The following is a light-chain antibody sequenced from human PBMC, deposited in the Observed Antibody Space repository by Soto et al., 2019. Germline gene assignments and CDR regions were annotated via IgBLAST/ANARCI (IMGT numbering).Light chain of an antibody. CDR3: MQARQSPIT. Sequence: EIVMTQSPLSLPVTPGEPASISCRSSQSLLHTNGYNYLDWYLQKPGQSPQLLIYLGFNRASGVPDRFSGSGSGTDFTLKISRVEAEDAGVYYCMQARQSPITFGQGTRLEIK. V-gene: IGKV2-28*01. CDR2: LGF. J-gene: IGKJ5*01. CDR1: QSLLHTNGYNY.